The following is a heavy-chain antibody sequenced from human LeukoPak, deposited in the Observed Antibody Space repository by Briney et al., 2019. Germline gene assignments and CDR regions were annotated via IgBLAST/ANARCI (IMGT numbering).Heavy chain of an antibody. D-gene: IGHD1-26*01. J-gene: IGHJ4*02. CDR2: IDPNTGGT. Sequence: GASVKVSSKASGYTFIGYSIYWVRQAPGQGLEWMGRIDPNTGGTDYAQKIQDRVTVTSDTSINTVYLELSRLRSDDTAVYYCARDKSIGWERYPPDYWGQGTLVTVSS. V-gene: IGHV1-2*06. CDR1: GYTFIGYS. CDR3: ARDKSIGWERYPPDY.